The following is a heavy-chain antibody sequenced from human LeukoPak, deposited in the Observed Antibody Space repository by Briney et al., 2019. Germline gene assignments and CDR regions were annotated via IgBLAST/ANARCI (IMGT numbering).Heavy chain of an antibody. V-gene: IGHV3-23*01. Sequence: GGSLRLSCAASGFTFSSYAMSRVRQAPGKGLEWVSAFSGSGGSTYYADSVKGRFTISRDKSKNTLYLQMNSLRAEGTAVYYCAKIEIAAAGGTFDYWGQGTLVTVSS. J-gene: IGHJ4*02. CDR3: AKIEIAAAGGTFDY. CDR1: GFTFSSYA. CDR2: FSGSGGST. D-gene: IGHD6-13*01.